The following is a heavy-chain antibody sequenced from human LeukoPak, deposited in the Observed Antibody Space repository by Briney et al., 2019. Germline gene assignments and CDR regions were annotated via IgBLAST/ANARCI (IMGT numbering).Heavy chain of an antibody. CDR1: GFTVSSNY. J-gene: IGHJ3*02. CDR2: IYSGGST. Sequence: GGSLRLSCAASGFTVSSNYMTWVRQAPGKGLEWVSVIYSGGSTYSADSVKGRFTISRDNSKNTLYLQMNSLRAEDTAAYYCARSVITMNTDAFDIWGQGTMVTVSS. V-gene: IGHV3-53*01. CDR3: ARSVITMNTDAFDI. D-gene: IGHD3-22*01.